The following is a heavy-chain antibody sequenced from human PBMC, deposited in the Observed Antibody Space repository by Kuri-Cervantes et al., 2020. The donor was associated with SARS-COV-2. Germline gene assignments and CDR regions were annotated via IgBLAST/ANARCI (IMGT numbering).Heavy chain of an antibody. CDR2: ISSSSSYI. D-gene: IGHD2-21*01. CDR1: GFTFSSYS. J-gene: IGHJ6*02. CDR3: ARVEGEGDYYYYYGMDV. Sequence: GESLKISCAASGFTFSSYSMNWVRQAPGKGLEWVSSISSSSSYIYYADSVKGRFTISRDNAKNSLYLQMNSLRAEDTAVYYCARVEGEGDYYYYYGMDVWGQGTTVTVSS. V-gene: IGHV3-21*01.